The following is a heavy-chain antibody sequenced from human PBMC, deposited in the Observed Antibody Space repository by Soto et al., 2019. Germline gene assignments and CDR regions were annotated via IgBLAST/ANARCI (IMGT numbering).Heavy chain of an antibody. D-gene: IGHD3-16*01. V-gene: IGHV1-18*01. CDR2: ISAYNGNT. CDR3: ARGKWQYYDYIWGSHNWFAP. CDR1: GYTFTSYG. J-gene: IGHJ5*02. Sequence: QVQLVQSGAEVKKPGASVKVSCKASGYTFTSYGISWVRQAPGQELEWMGWISAYNGNTNYAQKLQGRVTMTTDTSTSKAYMELSSLRSDDTAVYYCARGKWQYYDYIWGSHNWFAPWGPGTLVTVSS.